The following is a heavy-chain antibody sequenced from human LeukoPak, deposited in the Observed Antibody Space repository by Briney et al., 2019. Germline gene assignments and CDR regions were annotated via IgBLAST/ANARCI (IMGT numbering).Heavy chain of an antibody. D-gene: IGHD2-2*02. CDR2: IYYSGST. V-gene: IGHV4-39*01. J-gene: IGHJ3*02. CDR1: GGSISSSSYY. CDR3: ARHQGCSSTSCYTAAFDT. Sequence: PSETLSLTCTVSGGSISSSSYYWGWIRQPPGKGLEWIGSIYYSGSTYYNPSLKSRVTISVDTSKNQFSLKLSSVTAADTAVYYCARHQGCSSTSCYTAAFDTWGQGTMVTVSS.